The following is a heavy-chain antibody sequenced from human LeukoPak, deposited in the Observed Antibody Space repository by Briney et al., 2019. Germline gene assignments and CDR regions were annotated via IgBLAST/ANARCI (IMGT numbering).Heavy chain of an antibody. D-gene: IGHD3-22*01. CDR1: GGSFSSYA. J-gene: IGHJ4*02. Sequence: ASVKASCKASGGSFSSYAISWVRQAPGQGLEWMGRIIPIFGTANYAQKFQGRVTITTDESTSTAYMELSSLRSEDTAVYYCARTDSSGYLTDYWGPGTLVTVSS. CDR3: ARTDSSGYLTDY. V-gene: IGHV1-69*05. CDR2: IIPIFGTA.